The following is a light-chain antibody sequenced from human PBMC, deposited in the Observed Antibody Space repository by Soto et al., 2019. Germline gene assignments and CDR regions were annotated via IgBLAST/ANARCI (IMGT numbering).Light chain of an antibody. CDR2: AAS. Sequence: DIQMTQSPSSLSASVGDRVTITCRASQSISSYLNWYQQKPGKAPKLLIYAASSLKSGVPSRFSGSGSGTDFTHTISSLQPEDFATYYCQQKGTFDQGTKLEIK. CDR1: QSISSY. J-gene: IGKJ2*01. V-gene: IGKV1-39*01. CDR3: QQKGT.